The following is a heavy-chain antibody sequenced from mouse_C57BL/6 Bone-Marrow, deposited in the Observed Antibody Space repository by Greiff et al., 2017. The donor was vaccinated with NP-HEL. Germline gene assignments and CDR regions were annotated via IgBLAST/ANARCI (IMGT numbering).Heavy chain of an antibody. D-gene: IGHD1-1*01. Sequence: VQLKQSGAELVRPGASVKLSCKASGYTFTDYYINWVKQRPGQGLEWIARIYPGSGNTYYNEKFKGKATLTAEKSSSTAYMQLSSLTSEDSAVYFCARERITTVVAPYAMDYWGQGTSVTVSS. CDR2: IYPGSGNT. CDR1: GYTFTDYY. J-gene: IGHJ4*01. V-gene: IGHV1-76*01. CDR3: ARERITTVVAPYAMDY.